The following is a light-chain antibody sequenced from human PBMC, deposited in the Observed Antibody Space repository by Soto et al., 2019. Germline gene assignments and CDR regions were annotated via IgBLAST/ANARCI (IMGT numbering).Light chain of an antibody. CDR2: GAS. J-gene: IGKJ4*01. V-gene: IGKV3D-15*01. CDR3: QPDSTWPPIT. CDR1: QSVSSN. Sequence: ILMKMSPAALSLYPRERATLSCRASQSVSSNLAWYQQRRGQAPRLLIYGASSRATGIPARFSGSGSGTEFTLTISSLQSEDFAVYYCQPDSTWPPITFCGVANVDNK.